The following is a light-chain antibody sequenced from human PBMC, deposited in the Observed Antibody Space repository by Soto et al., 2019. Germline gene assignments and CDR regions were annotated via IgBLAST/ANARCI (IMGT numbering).Light chain of an antibody. J-gene: IGKJ1*01. CDR3: QHYGTSPRS. Sequence: EIVLTQSPGTLSLFPGERATFSYRASQSASSTYLAWYRQKPGQAPRLLIYGASSRATGIPDRFSGSGSGTDFTLTISRLEPEDSAVYYCQHYGTSPRSFGQGPKVEIK. CDR2: GAS. CDR1: QSASSTY. V-gene: IGKV3-20*01.